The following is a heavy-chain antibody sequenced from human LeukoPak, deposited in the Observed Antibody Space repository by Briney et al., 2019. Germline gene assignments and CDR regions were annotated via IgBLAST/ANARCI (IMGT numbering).Heavy chain of an antibody. CDR2: STGSNSI. Sequence: GGSLGLSCAASGGILRDYAVSWVRQAPGKGLEWVSASTGSNSIYDANSVKARFFISRDNSQNTVYLQMNSLRAEDTAVYYCAKFSAWDLPDYYYALDVWGQGTTVTVTS. D-gene: IGHD1-26*01. V-gene: IGHV3-23*01. J-gene: IGHJ6*02. CDR1: GGILRDYA. CDR3: AKFSAWDLPDYYYALDV.